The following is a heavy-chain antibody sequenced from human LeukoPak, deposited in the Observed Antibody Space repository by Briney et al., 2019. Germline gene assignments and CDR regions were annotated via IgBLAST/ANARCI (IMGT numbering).Heavy chain of an antibody. V-gene: IGHV4-59*01. CDR3: ARSSVTTFFDY. J-gene: IGHJ4*02. CDR1: GGSISSYY. CDR2: IYYSGST. D-gene: IGHD3-10*02. Sequence: PSETLSLTCTVSGGSISSYYWSWIRQPPGKGLEWIGYIYYSGSTNYNPSLKSRVTISVDTSKNQFSLKLSSVTAADTAVYYCARSSVTTFFDYWGQGTLVTVSS.